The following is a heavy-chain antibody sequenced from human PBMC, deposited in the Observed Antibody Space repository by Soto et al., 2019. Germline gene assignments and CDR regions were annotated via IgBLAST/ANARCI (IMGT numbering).Heavy chain of an antibody. CDR1: GFTFSSYG. V-gene: IGHV3-33*01. CDR3: ALLVTDGGLFYYGMDV. D-gene: IGHD3-10*01. J-gene: IGHJ6*02. Sequence: QVQLVESGGGVVQPGRSLRLSCAASGFTFSSYGMHWVRQAPGKGLEWVAVIWYDGSNKYYADSVKGRFTISRDNSKNTLYLQMNSLRAEDTAVYYCALLVTDGGLFYYGMDVWGQGTTVTVSS. CDR2: IWYDGSNK.